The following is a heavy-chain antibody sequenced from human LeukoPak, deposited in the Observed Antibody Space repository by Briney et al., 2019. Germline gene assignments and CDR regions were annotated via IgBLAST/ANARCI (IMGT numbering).Heavy chain of an antibody. CDR1: GFTFSSYA. V-gene: IGHV3-23*01. CDR3: ARVRCSSNSCFPDY. Sequence: GGSLRLSCAASGFTFSSYAMRWVRQAPGKGLEWVSAISGSGGSTYYADSVKGRFTISRDNSKNTLYLQMNSLRAEDTAVYYCARVRCSSNSCFPDYWGQGTLVTVSS. D-gene: IGHD2-2*01. J-gene: IGHJ4*02. CDR2: ISGSGGST.